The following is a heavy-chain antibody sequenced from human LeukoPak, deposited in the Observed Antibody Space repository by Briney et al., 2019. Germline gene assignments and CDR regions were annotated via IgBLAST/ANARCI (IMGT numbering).Heavy chain of an antibody. CDR2: INSDGSST. Sequence: GGSLRLSCAASGFTFSIYWMHWVRQAPGKGLVWVSRINSDGSSTTYADSVKGRFTISRDNAKNTLYLQMNSLRAEDTAVYYCAREYSSSRYFDYWGQGTLVTVSS. V-gene: IGHV3-74*01. J-gene: IGHJ4*02. D-gene: IGHD6-6*01. CDR3: AREYSSSRYFDY. CDR1: GFTFSIYW.